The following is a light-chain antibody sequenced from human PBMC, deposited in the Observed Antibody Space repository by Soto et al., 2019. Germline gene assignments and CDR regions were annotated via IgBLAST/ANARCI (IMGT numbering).Light chain of an antibody. Sequence: IVMTQSPATLSVSPGESVTFSCRASQGINRNLAWYQQKPGQAPRLLFSGASTGATGIPARFSGSGSGTDFTLTISRLEPEDFAVYYCQQFSSYPLTFGGGTKVDIK. V-gene: IGKV3-15*01. CDR3: QQFSSYPLT. J-gene: IGKJ4*01. CDR1: QGINRN. CDR2: GAS.